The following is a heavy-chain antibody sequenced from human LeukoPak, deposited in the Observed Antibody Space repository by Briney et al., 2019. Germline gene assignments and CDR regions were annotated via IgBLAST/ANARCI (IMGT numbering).Heavy chain of an antibody. CDR3: AKGASGYDDGVFDY. Sequence: GASVKVSCQASGYTFTGYYMHWVRQAPGQGLEWMGWINPNSGDTKYAQKFQGRVTMTRDTSISTAYMELSRLKSDDTAVYYCAKGASGYDDGVFDYWGQGPLVTVSS. V-gene: IGHV1-2*02. J-gene: IGHJ4*02. CDR1: GYTFTGYY. D-gene: IGHD5-12*01. CDR2: INPNSGDT.